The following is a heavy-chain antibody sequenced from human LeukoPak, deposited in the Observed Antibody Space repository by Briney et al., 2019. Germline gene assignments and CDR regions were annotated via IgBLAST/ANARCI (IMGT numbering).Heavy chain of an antibody. D-gene: IGHD3-9*01. CDR3: ARDLSDDILTGYDY. CDR1: GFTFSNYG. V-gene: IGHV3-30*02. Sequence: GGSLRLSCAASGFTFSNYGMHWVRQAPGKGLEGVAFIRDDGSDKYYADSVKGRFTISRDNAKNSLYLQMNSLRAEDTAVYYCARDLSDDILTGYDYWAREPWSPSPQ. J-gene: IGHJ4*02. CDR2: IRDDGSDK.